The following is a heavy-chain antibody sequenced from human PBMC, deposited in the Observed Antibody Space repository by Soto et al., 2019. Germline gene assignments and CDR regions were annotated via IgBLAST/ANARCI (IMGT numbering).Heavy chain of an antibody. Sequence: VQLVESGGGLVKPGGSLRLSCAASGFTFSSYSMNWVRQAPGKGLEWVSSISSSSSYIYYADSVKGRFTISRDNAKNSLYLQMNSLRAEDTAVYYCARGLVTQTYAYYYYGMDVWGQGTTVTVSS. CDR2: ISSSSSYI. CDR1: GFTFSSYS. D-gene: IGHD5-18*01. J-gene: IGHJ6*02. V-gene: IGHV3-21*01. CDR3: ARGLVTQTYAYYYYGMDV.